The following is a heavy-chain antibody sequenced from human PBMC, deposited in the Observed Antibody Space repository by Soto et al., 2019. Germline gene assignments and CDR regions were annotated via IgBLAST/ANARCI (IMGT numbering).Heavy chain of an antibody. D-gene: IGHD4-17*01. CDR3: ARPDFGDYWYFDL. Sequence: QDQLVQSGAEVKKPGSSVKVSCKASGGTFSSHTFSWVRQAPGQGLEWMGRIIPALGTATYAQKFQGRVTITADESSTTVYMDLNSLRAEDTAVYYCARPDFGDYWYFDLWGRRTLVTVSS. J-gene: IGHJ2*01. CDR1: GGTFSSHT. CDR2: IIPALGTA. V-gene: IGHV1-69*08.